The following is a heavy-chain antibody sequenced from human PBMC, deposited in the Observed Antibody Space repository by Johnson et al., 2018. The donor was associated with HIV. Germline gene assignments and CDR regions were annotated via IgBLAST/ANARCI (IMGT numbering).Heavy chain of an antibody. CDR2: IYSGDNT. Sequence: VQLLESGGGLVQPGGSLRLSCAASGFTVSSNYMSWVRQAPGKGLEWVSVIYSGDNTYYAESVKGRFIISRDNFKNTLYLQINSLRAEDTAVYYCATHSGNFFLDAFDIWGQGTMVTVSS. CDR3: ATHSGNFFLDAFDI. V-gene: IGHV3-66*01. J-gene: IGHJ3*02. CDR1: GFTVSSNY. D-gene: IGHD1-26*01.